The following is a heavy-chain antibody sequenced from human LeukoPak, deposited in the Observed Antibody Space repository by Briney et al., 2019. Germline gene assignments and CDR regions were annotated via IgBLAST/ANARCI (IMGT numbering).Heavy chain of an antibody. V-gene: IGHV3-48*01. CDR2: ISSSSSTI. D-gene: IGHD3-10*01. J-gene: IGHJ4*02. CDR3: ARERVGGGYYYGSGSSYYFDY. Sequence: PGGSLRLSCAASGFTFDDYAMHWVRQAPGKGLEWVSYISSSSSTIYYADSVKGRFTISRDNAKNSLYLQMNSLRAEDTAVYYCARERVGGGYYYGSGSSYYFDYWGQGTLVTVSS. CDR1: GFTFDDYA.